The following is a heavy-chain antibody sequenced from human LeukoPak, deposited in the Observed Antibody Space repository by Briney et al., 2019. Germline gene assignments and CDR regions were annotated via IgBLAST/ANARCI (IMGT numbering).Heavy chain of an antibody. D-gene: IGHD6-6*01. Sequence: ASVKVSCKVSGYTLTELSVHWVRQAPGEGLEWMGGFDPEDGETIHAQKFQGRVTMTEDTSTDTVYMELSSLRSEDTAVYYCATRMGQLVQYNYYGMDVWGQGTTVTVSS. CDR3: ATRMGQLVQYNYYGMDV. V-gene: IGHV1-24*01. J-gene: IGHJ6*02. CDR2: FDPEDGET. CDR1: GYTLTELS.